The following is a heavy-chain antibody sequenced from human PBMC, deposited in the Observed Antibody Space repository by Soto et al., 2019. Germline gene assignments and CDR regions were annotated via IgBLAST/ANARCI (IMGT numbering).Heavy chain of an antibody. CDR2: ISGSGGST. CDR1: GFTFSSYA. CDR3: AKVYDILTGYSVDFDY. Sequence: GPLRLSCAASGFTFSSYAMSWVRQAPGKGLEWVSAISGSGGSTYYADSVKGRFTISRDNSKNTLYLQMNSLRAEDTAVYYCAKVYDILTGYSVDFDYWGQGTLVTVSS. V-gene: IGHV3-23*01. J-gene: IGHJ4*02. D-gene: IGHD3-9*01.